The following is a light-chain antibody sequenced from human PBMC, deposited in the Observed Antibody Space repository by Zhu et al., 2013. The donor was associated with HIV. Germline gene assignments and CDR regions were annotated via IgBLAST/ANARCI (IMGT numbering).Light chain of an antibody. CDR1: QDIGKY. CDR2: AAS. V-gene: IGKV1-9*01. J-gene: IGKJ3*01. Sequence: DIQMTQSPSSLSASVGDRVAITCRASQDIGKYLAWYQQRPGKAPTLLVYAASTTQDGVPSRFGGRGSGTEFTLTIDSLQPEDFATYYCQHVNNNAAFGPGTKVDV. CDR3: QHVNNNAA.